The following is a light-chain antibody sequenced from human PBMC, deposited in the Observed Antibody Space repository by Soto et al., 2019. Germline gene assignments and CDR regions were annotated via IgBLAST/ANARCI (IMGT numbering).Light chain of an antibody. CDR3: QQYGNSPQT. CDR2: GAS. V-gene: IGKV3-20*01. Sequence: TQSPSTLSASVGDRVTITCRASPSVTNFLAWYQQKPGQAPRLLIYGASNRATGIPDRFSGSGSGTDFTLTISRLEPGDFAVYYCQQYGNSPQTFGQGTKVDIK. J-gene: IGKJ1*01. CDR1: PSVTNF.